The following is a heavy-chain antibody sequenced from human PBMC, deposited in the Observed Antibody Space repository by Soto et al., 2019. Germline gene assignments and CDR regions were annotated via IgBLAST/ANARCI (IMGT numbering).Heavy chain of an antibody. CDR2: IYYSGST. CDR1: GGSISSYY. J-gene: IGHJ6*03. D-gene: IGHD1-1*01. Sequence: SETLSLTCTVSGGSISSYYWSWIRQPPGKGLEWIGYIYYSGSTNYNPSLKSRVTISVDTSKNQFSLKLSSVTAADTAVYYCARHTPLELEPRRRYYYYYYMDVWGKGTTVTVSS. V-gene: IGHV4-59*08. CDR3: ARHTPLELEPRRRYYYYYYMDV.